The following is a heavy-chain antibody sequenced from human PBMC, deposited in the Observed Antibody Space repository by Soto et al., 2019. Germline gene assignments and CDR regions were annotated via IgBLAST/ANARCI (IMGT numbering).Heavy chain of an antibody. CDR1: GGSIGSYY. CDR2: IYYSGST. Sequence: QVQLQESGPGLVKPSETLSLTCTVSGGSIGSYYWSWIRQPPGKGLEWIGNIYYSGSTNYNPSLTSRVTISVDTSKNQFSLKLSSVTAADTAVYYCARGTTVTIFDYWGQGTLVTVSS. D-gene: IGHD4-17*01. V-gene: IGHV4-59*13. J-gene: IGHJ4*02. CDR3: ARGTTVTIFDY.